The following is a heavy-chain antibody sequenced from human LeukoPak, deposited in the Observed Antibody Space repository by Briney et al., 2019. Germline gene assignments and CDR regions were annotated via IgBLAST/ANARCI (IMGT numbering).Heavy chain of an antibody. D-gene: IGHD6-19*01. Sequence: GGSLRLSCAASGFTFSSYGMSWVRQAPGRGREWVANRKQDGSEKYYVYSVKGRFTISRDNAKNSLYLQMNSLRAEDTAVYYCAREQASSGNFDYWGQGTLVTVSS. J-gene: IGHJ4*02. CDR2: RKQDGSEK. CDR1: GFTFSSYG. V-gene: IGHV3-7*01. CDR3: AREQASSGNFDY.